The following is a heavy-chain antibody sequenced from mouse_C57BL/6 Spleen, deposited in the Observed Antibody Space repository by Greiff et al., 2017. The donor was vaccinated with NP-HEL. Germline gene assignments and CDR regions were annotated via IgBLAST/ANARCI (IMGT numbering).Heavy chain of an antibody. CDR3: AREGYEKAMDY. CDR2: IDPSDSET. Sequence: VQLQQPGAELVRPGSSVKLSCKASGYTFTSYWMHWVKQRPIQGLEWIGNIDPSDSETHYNQKFKDKATLTVDKSSSTAYMQLSSLTSEDSAVYYCAREGYEKAMDYWGQGTSVTVSP. CDR1: GYTFTSYW. V-gene: IGHV1-52*01. J-gene: IGHJ4*01. D-gene: IGHD3-1*01.